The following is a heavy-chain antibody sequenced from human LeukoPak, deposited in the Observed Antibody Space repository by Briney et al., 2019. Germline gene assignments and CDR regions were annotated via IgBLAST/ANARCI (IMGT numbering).Heavy chain of an antibody. D-gene: IGHD2-2*02. CDR3: ARHVGYCSSTSCYTIDY. V-gene: IGHV4-39*01. J-gene: IGHJ4*02. CDR2: INHSGST. Sequence: PSETLSLTCTVSGGSISSSSYYWGWIRQPPGKGLEWIGEINHSGSTNYNPSLKSRVTISVDTSKNQFSLKLSSVTAADTAVYYCARHVGYCSSTSCYTIDYWGQGTLVTVSS. CDR1: GGSISSSSYY.